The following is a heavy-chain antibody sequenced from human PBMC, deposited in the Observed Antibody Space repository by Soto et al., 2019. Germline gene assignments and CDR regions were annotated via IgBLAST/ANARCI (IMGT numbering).Heavy chain of an antibody. CDR1: RYTLASNS. J-gene: IGHJ4*02. CDR2: INAGNGNT. Sequence: GAPVEPCSKAPRYTLASNSMRCARQAPGQRLEWMGWINAGNGNTKYSQKFQGRVTITRDTSASTAYMELSSLRSEDTAVYYCARGSGLTYFDYWGQGTLVTVSS. V-gene: IGHV1-3*01. D-gene: IGHD3-10*01. CDR3: ARGSGLTYFDY.